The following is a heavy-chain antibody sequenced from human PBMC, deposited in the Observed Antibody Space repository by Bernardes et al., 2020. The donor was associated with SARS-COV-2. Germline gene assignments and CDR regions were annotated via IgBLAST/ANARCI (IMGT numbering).Heavy chain of an antibody. Sequence: GESLKISCKGSGYSFTSYWIGWVRQMPGKGLEWMGIIYPGDSDTRYSPSFQGQVTISADKSISTAYLQWSSLKASDTAMYYCARQKRTYYDILNSYGMDVWGQGTTVTVSS. D-gene: IGHD3-9*01. J-gene: IGHJ6*02. CDR2: IYPGDSDT. CDR3: ARQKRTYYDILNSYGMDV. V-gene: IGHV5-51*01. CDR1: GYSFTSYW.